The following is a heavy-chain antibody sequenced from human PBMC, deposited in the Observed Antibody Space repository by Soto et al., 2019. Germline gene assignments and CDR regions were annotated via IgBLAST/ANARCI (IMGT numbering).Heavy chain of an antibody. CDR2: IDPSDSYT. V-gene: IGHV5-10-1*01. Sequence: PGESLKISCKGSGYSFTIYWISWVRQMPGKGLEWMGRIDPSDSYTNYSPSFQGHVTISADKSISTAYLQWSSLKASDTAMYYCARHGRYDFWSGYYTDYYYYGMDVWGQGTTVTVSS. CDR1: GYSFTIYW. D-gene: IGHD3-3*01. J-gene: IGHJ6*02. CDR3: ARHGRYDFWSGYYTDYYYYGMDV.